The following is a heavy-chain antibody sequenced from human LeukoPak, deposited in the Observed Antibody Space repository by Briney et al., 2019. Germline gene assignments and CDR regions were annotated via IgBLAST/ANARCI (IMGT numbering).Heavy chain of an antibody. D-gene: IGHD3-9*01. Sequence: SGPTLVKPTQTLTLTCTFSGLSLSTSGVGVGWIRQPPGKALEWLALIYWNDDKRYSPSLKSRLTITKDTSKNQVVPTMTNMDPVDTATYYCAHRLVRPVLRYFDWLFDYWGQGTLVTVSS. CDR2: IYWNDDK. CDR1: GLSLSTSGVG. CDR3: AHRLVRPVLRYFDWLFDY. J-gene: IGHJ4*02. V-gene: IGHV2-5*01.